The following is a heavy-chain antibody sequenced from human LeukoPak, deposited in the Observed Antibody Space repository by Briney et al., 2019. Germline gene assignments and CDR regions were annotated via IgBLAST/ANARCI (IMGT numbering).Heavy chain of an antibody. J-gene: IGHJ4*02. CDR1: GGSFSGYY. Sequence: SETLSLTCAVYGGSFSGYYWSWIRQPRGKGLEWIGEINHSGSTNYNPSLKSRVTISVDTSKNQFSLKLSSVTAADTAVYYCARVEHDYVWGSYRRDFDYWGQGTLVTVSS. CDR2: INHSGST. V-gene: IGHV4-34*01. D-gene: IGHD3-16*02. CDR3: ARVEHDYVWGSYRRDFDY.